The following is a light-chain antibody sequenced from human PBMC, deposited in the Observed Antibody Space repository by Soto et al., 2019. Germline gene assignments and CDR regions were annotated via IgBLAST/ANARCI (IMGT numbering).Light chain of an antibody. CDR3: SSYTSSSTLLYV. V-gene: IGLV2-14*01. CDR1: SSDVGGYNY. CDR2: EVS. Sequence: QSALTQPASVSGSPGQSITISCTGTSSDVGGYNYVSWYQQHPGKAPKLMIYEVSNRPSGVSNRFSGSKPGNTASLTISGLQAEDEADYYCSSYTSSSTLLYVFGTGTKLTVL. J-gene: IGLJ1*01.